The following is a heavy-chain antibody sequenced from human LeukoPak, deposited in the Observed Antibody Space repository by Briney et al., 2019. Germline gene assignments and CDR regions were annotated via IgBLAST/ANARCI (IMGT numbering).Heavy chain of an antibody. D-gene: IGHD5-24*01. Sequence: PGGSLRLSCAASGFTFSSYAMSRVRQAPGKGLEWVSRISGMVGSTYHADSVNGRFTISIDNSKNTLYLQMNSLRAEDTAVYYCAKHGDGNYRGAFDIWGQGTMVTVSS. CDR1: GFTFSSYA. CDR2: ISGMVGST. J-gene: IGHJ3*02. V-gene: IGHV3-23*01. CDR3: AKHGDGNYRGAFDI.